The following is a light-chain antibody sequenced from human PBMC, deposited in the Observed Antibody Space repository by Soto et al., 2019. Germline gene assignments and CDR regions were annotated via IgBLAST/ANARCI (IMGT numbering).Light chain of an antibody. CDR3: QSYDGSNPDVV. V-gene: IGLV6-57*02. CDR1: SGSIATNY. J-gene: IGLJ2*01. CDR2: EDT. Sequence: NFMLTQPHSVSESPGKTVTISCTGSSGSIATNYVQWYQQRPGSAPTTVIYEDTQRPSGVPERFSGSIDSSSNSASLTISGLKTEDEADYYCQSYDGSNPDVVFGGGTKDTVL.